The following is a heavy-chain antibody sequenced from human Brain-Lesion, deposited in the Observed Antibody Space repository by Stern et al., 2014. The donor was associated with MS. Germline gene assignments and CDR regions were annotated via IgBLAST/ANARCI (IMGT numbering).Heavy chain of an antibody. CDR1: GYSITSAAFS. J-gene: IGHJ5*02. Sequence: VHLVESGSGLVKPSQTLSLTCSVSGYSITSAAFSWTWLRPAPGKGVEWIGYMNYRGSPLYNPCLRSRSNISADTSKHQFTLRLNSVAAADTAVYCCARGRSRVHPPLDPWGQGTLVTVSS. CDR3: ARGRSRVHPPLDP. D-gene: IGHD2-2*01. CDR2: MNYRGSP. V-gene: IGHV4-30-2*01.